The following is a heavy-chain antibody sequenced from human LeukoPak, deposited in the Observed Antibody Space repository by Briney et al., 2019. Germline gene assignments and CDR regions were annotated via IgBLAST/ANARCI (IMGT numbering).Heavy chain of an antibody. D-gene: IGHD3-22*01. CDR1: GDSISSSNYY. Sequence: PSETLSLTCTVSGDSISSSNYYWGWIRQPPGKGLEWIGSIYYSGSTYYNPSLKSRVTISVDTSKNQFSLKLSSVTAADTAVYYCARQGTMIGVDYWGQGTLVTVSS. CDR3: ARQGTMIGVDY. CDR2: IYYSGST. V-gene: IGHV4-39*01. J-gene: IGHJ4*02.